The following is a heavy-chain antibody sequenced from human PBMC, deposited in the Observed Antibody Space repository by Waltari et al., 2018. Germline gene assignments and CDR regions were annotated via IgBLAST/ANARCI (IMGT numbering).Heavy chain of an antibody. CDR3: GRIAFGDDGGYFQY. V-gene: IGHV4-39*01. CDR1: GGPITTNYN. D-gene: IGHD4-17*01. J-gene: IGHJ1*01. Sequence: QLQLQESGPGLVRPSETLSVTLTLSGGPITTNYNWAWIRQPPGKGLEWMGNMQYRGSTFYNPSLMSRVTISLDTSKNQFSLTLTSVDAADTAVYFCGRIAFGDDGGYFQYWGQGTLVTVSS. CDR2: MQYRGST.